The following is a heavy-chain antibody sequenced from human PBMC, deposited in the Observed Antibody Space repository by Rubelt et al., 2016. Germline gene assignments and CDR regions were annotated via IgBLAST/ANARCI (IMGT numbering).Heavy chain of an antibody. Sequence: QVQLVQSGAEVKKPGASVKVSCKASGYTFTSYYMHWVRQAPGQGLEWMGIINPSGGSTSYQQKVQGRVTMTRDTSTSTVYMERSSLGSEDTAVYYCARTKTVEMATIPLAYWGQGTLVTVSS. J-gene: IGHJ4*02. D-gene: IGHD5-24*01. CDR2: INPSGGST. CDR1: GYTFTSYY. V-gene: IGHV1-46*01. CDR3: ARTKTVEMATIPLAY.